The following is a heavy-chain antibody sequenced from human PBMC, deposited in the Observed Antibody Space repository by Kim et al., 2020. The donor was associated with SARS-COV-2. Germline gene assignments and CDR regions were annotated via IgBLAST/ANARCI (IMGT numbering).Heavy chain of an antibody. V-gene: IGHV3-15*01. J-gene: IGHJ4*02. CDR2: TA. Sequence: TADYAAPVKGRFTISRDDSKNTLYLQMNSLETEDTAVYYCTTVISMIGYYWGQGTLVTVSS. D-gene: IGHD3-22*01. CDR3: TTVISMIGYY.